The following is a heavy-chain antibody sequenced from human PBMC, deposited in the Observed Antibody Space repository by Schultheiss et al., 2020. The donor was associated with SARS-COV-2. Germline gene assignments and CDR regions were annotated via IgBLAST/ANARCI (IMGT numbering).Heavy chain of an antibody. CDR2: VNSDGSST. CDR1: GFTFRSYW. J-gene: IGHJ4*01. Sequence: GGSLRLSCVASGFTFRSYWMHWVRQDPGKGLVWVSRVNSDGSSTRYADSVKGRFTISRDNAKNTLYLQMNSLRDEDTAVYYCARVGGDQLSNVDYWGHLALVTVSS. D-gene: IGHD4-17*01. CDR3: ARVGGDQLSNVDY. V-gene: IGHV3-74*01.